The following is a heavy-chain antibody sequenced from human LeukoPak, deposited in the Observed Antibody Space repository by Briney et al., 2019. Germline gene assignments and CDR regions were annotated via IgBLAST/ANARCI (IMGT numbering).Heavy chain of an antibody. D-gene: IGHD2-2*02. CDR1: GYTFTGYY. V-gene: IGHV1-2*02. Sequence: GASVKVSCKASGYTFTGYYMHWVRQAPGQGLEWMGWINPNSGGTNYAQKFQGRVTMTRDTSISTAYMELSRLRSDDTAVYYCARSPPPPYCSSTSCYKGGVDYWGQGTLVTVSS. CDR2: INPNSGGT. CDR3: ARSPPPPYCSSTSCYKGGVDY. J-gene: IGHJ4*02.